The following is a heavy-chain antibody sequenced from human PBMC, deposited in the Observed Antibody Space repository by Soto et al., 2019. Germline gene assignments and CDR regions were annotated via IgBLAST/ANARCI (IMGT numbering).Heavy chain of an antibody. CDR2: IYYSGST. CDR1: GGSISSGGYY. V-gene: IGHV4-31*03. D-gene: IGHD3-9*01. Sequence: SETLSLTCTVSGGSISSGGYYWSWIRQHPGKGLEWIGYIYYSGSTYYNPSLKSRVTISVDTSKKQFSLKLSSVTAADTAVFYCARWYYNILTGYSYLDYWGQGTLVTVSS. J-gene: IGHJ4*02. CDR3: ARWYYNILTGYSYLDY.